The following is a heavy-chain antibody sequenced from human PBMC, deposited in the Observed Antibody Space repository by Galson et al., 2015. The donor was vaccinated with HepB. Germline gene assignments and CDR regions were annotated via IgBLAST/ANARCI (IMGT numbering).Heavy chain of an antibody. CDR1: GGTFSSYA. J-gene: IGHJ5*02. CDR2: IIPIFGTA. Sequence: SVKVSCKASGGTFSSYAISWVRQAPGQGLEWMGGIIPIFGTANYAQKFQGRVTITADESTSTAYMELSSLKSEDTAVYYCARSSGSYSLILPWFDPWGQGTLVTVSS. CDR3: ARSSGSYSLILPWFDP. D-gene: IGHD1-26*01. V-gene: IGHV1-69*13.